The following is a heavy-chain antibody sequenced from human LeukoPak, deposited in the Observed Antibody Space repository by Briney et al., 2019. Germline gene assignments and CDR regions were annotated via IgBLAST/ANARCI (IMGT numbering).Heavy chain of an antibody. CDR1: GVSISSGGCY. V-gene: IGHV4-31*03. D-gene: IGHD2-8*01. CDR3: ARAVYALTYYYYGMDV. CDR2: IYYSGST. J-gene: IGHJ6*02. Sequence: SETLSLTCTVSGVSISSGGCYCSWIRQHPGKGLEWIGYIYYSGSTYYNPSLKSRVTISVDTSKNQFSLKQSSVTAADTAVYYCARAVYALTYYYYGMDVWGQGTTVTVSS.